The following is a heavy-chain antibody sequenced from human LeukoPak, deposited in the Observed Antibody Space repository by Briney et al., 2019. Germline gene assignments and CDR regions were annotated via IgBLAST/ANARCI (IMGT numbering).Heavy chain of an antibody. CDR3: ARVSGLYDSSGYYYYYYYMDV. D-gene: IGHD3-22*01. V-gene: IGHV4-31*03. CDR1: GGSISSGGYY. Sequence: SETLSLTCTVSGGSISSGGYYWSRIRQHPGKGLEWIGYIYYSGSTYYNPSLKSRVTISVDTSKNQFSLKLSSVTAADTAVYYCARVSGLYDSSGYYYYYYYMDVWGKGTTVTVSS. CDR2: IYYSGST. J-gene: IGHJ6*03.